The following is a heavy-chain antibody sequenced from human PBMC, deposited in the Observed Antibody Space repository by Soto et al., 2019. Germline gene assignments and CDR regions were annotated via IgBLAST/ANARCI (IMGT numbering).Heavy chain of an antibody. J-gene: IGHJ4*02. V-gene: IGHV4-34*01. CDR1: GGSIGSFY. CDR3: ARGGLNTYYYGSGSYQLDFDY. Sequence: PSETLSLTCTVSGGSIGSFYWRWIRQPPGKGLEWIGDIYHSGSTNYNPSLKSRVTISVDTSKNQFSLKLSSVTAADTAVYYCARGGLNTYYYGSGSYQLDFDYWGQGTLVTVSS. CDR2: IYHSGST. D-gene: IGHD3-10*01.